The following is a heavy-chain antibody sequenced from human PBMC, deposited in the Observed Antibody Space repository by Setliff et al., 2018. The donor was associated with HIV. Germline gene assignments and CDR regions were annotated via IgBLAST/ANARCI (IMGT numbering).Heavy chain of an antibody. CDR2: ISYSGTT. D-gene: IGHD5-12*01. V-gene: IGHV4-59*01. J-gene: IGHJ4*02. Sequence: SETLSLTCTVSRGSIKYYFWSWIRQPPGKGLECIGHISYSGTTNYNPSLESRVSISVDTSKNQCSLKLSSVTAADTAVYYCTTDLGTRYDTPVYWGQGTLVTVSS. CDR1: RGSIKYYF. CDR3: TTDLGTRYDTPVY.